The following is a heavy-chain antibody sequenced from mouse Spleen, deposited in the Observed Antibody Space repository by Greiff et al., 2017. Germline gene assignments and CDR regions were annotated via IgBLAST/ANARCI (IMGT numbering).Heavy chain of an antibody. CDR3: ARDFRGYAMDY. Sequence: EVKVVESEGGLVQPGSSMKLSCTASGFTFSDYYMAWVRQVPEKGLEWVANINYDGSSTYYLDSLKSRFIISRDNAKNILYLQMSSLKSEDTATYYCARDFRGYAMDYWGQGTSVTVSS. CDR2: INYDGSST. V-gene: IGHV5-16*01. CDR1: GFTFSDYY. J-gene: IGHJ4*01.